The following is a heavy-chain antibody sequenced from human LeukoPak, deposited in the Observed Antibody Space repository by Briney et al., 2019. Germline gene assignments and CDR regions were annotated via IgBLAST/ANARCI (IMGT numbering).Heavy chain of an antibody. Sequence: PGGSLRLSCAASGFTFSSYAMSWVRQAPGKGLEWVSAISGSGGSTYYADSVKGRFTISRDNSKNTLYLQMNSLRAEDTAVYYCAKPPYSGSYSLYYYYMDVWGKGTTVTVSS. J-gene: IGHJ6*03. CDR2: ISGSGGST. D-gene: IGHD1-26*01. CDR3: AKPPYSGSYSLYYYYMDV. CDR1: GFTFSSYA. V-gene: IGHV3-23*01.